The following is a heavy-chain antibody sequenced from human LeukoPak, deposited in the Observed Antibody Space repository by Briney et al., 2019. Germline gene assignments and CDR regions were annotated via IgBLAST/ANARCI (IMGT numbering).Heavy chain of an antibody. CDR1: GGSFSGYY. J-gene: IGHJ6*02. D-gene: IGHD5-18*01. CDR3: ARGPRGYSYGFVIGGYYYGMDV. V-gene: IGHV4-34*01. CDR2: IHPSGSP. Sequence: SETLSPTCAVYGGSFSGYYWRWIRQPPGEGREWDGGIHPSGSPNYHPSLKTRVTISVDTSKNQFSLKLSSVTAADTAVYYCARGPRGYSYGFVIGGYYYGMDVWGQGTTVTVSS.